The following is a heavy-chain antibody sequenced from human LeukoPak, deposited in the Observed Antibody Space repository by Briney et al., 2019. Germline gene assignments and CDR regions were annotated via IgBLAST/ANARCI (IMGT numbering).Heavy chain of an antibody. Sequence: GGSLRLSCAASGFTVSSNYMSWVRQAPGKGLEWVSVIYSGGSTYYADSVKGRFTISRDNSKNTLYLQMNSLRAEDTAVYYCARHGRFSTERWFDPWGQGTLVTVSS. CDR2: IYSGGST. CDR1: GFTVSSNY. J-gene: IGHJ5*02. D-gene: IGHD1-1*01. V-gene: IGHV3-53*01. CDR3: ARHGRFSTERWFDP.